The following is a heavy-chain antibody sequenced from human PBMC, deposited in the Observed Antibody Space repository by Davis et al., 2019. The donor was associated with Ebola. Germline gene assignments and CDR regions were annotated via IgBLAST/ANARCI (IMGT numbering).Heavy chain of an antibody. Sequence: GESLKISCAASGFTFSSYWMSWVRQAPGKGLEWVGRIRSKANSYATAYAASVKGRFTISRDDSKNTAYLQMNSLKTEDTAVYYCTISTVTSDYWGQGTLVTVSS. J-gene: IGHJ4*02. D-gene: IGHD4-17*01. CDR3: TISTVTSDY. V-gene: IGHV3-73*01. CDR2: IRSKANSYAT. CDR1: GFTFSSYW.